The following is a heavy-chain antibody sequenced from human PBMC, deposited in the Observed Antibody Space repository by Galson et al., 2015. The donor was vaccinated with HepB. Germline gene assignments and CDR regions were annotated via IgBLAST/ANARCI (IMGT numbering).Heavy chain of an antibody. CDR1: GGTFSSYA. CDR3: ARAPDLRRGNYYFDY. D-gene: IGHD4-23*01. V-gene: IGHV1-69*13. J-gene: IGHJ4*02. Sequence: SVKVSCKASGGTFSSYAISWVRQAPGQGLEWMGGIIPIFGTANYAQKFQGRVTITADESTSTAYMELSSLRSEDTAVYYCARAPDLRRGNYYFDYWGQGTLVTVSS. CDR2: IIPIFGTA.